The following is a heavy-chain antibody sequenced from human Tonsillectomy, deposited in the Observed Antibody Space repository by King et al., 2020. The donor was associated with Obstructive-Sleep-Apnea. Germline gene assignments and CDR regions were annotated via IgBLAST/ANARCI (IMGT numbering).Heavy chain of an antibody. D-gene: IGHD6-13*01. CDR2: IDPSDSYT. V-gene: IGHV5-10-1*03. CDR3: ARQGIAAAGTVV. CDR1: GYSFTSHW. J-gene: IGHJ4*02. Sequence: QLVQSGAEVKKPGESLRISCKGSGYSFTSHWISWVRQMPGKGLEWMGRIDPSDSYTNYSPSFQGHVTISADKSISTAYLQCSSLKASDTAMYYCARQGIAAAGTVVWGQGTLVTVSS.